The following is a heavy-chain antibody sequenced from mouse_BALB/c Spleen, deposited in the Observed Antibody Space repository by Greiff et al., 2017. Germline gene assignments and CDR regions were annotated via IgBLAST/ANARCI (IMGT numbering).Heavy chain of an antibody. CDR1: GYTFTSYY. J-gene: IGHJ3*01. V-gene: IGHV1S56*01. Sequence: QVQLQQSGPELVKPGASVRISCKASGYTFTSYYIHWVKQRPGQGLQWIGWIYPGNVNTKYNEKFKGKATLTADKSSSTAYMQLSSLTSEDSAVYFCARGRDYDYDPFAYWGQGTLVTVSA. CDR3: ARGRDYDYDPFAY. D-gene: IGHD2-4*01. CDR2: IYPGNVNT.